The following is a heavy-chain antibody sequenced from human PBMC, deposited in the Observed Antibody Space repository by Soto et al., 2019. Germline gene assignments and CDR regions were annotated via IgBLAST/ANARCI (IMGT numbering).Heavy chain of an antibody. CDR2: IYYSGST. CDR3: ARGVATIGP. V-gene: IGHV4-59*01. J-gene: IGHJ5*02. CDR1: GGSISGYY. Sequence: PSETLSLTCTVSGGSISGYYWTWIRQPPGKGLEWIGYIYYSGSTNYNPSLKSRVTISVDTSKNQFSLKLTSVTAADTAVYYCARGVATIGPWGQGTLVTVSS. D-gene: IGHD5-12*01.